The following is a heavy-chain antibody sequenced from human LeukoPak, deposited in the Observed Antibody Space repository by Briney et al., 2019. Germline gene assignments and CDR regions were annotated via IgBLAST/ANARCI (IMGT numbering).Heavy chain of an antibody. V-gene: IGHV3-7*05. Sequence: PGGSLRLSCVVSGFSFSNYWMSWVRQAPGKGLEWVANIKHDGSEKYYVVSVKGRFTISRDNAKNSLYLQMNSLRADDTALYYRATGGYTYTYWGQGTLVTVSS. CDR3: ATGGYTYTY. CDR1: GFSFSNYW. D-gene: IGHD6-13*01. J-gene: IGHJ4*02. CDR2: IKHDGSEK.